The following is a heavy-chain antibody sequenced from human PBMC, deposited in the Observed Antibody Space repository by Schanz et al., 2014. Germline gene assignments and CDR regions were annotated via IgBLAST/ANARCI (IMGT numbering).Heavy chain of an antibody. CDR1: GYSFTDYA. J-gene: IGHJ4*02. Sequence: QVQLVQSGVEVKRPGASVRVSCKASGYSFTDYAIHWVRQAPGQGLEWMGIINPSGGSTSYAQKFQGRVTLTRDTSTSTVYMELSSLRSEDTAVYYCARVDSSGYFFDNWGQGTRDTVSP. V-gene: IGHV1-46*01. CDR2: INPSGGST. D-gene: IGHD3-22*01. CDR3: ARVDSSGYFFDN.